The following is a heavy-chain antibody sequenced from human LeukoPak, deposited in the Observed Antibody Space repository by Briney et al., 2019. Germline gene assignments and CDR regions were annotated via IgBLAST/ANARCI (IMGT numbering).Heavy chain of an antibody. CDR3: ARGIGFVTMVRGALNWFDP. CDR1: GGSFSGYY. CDR2: INHSGST. V-gene: IGHV4-34*01. D-gene: IGHD3-10*01. J-gene: IGHJ5*02. Sequence: KPSETLSLTCAVYGGSFSGYYWSWIRQPPGKGLEWIGEINHSGSTNYNPSLKSRVTISVDTSKNQFSLKLSSVTAADTAVYYCARGIGFVTMVRGALNWFDPWGQGTLVTVSS.